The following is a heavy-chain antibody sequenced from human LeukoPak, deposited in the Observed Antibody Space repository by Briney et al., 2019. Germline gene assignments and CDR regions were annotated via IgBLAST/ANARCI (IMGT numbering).Heavy chain of an antibody. V-gene: IGHV1-2*02. CDR3: ARGMYGLDV. J-gene: IGHJ6*02. Sequence: ASVKLSCKSSGYTFTGYYIHWVRLAPGQGLEWMGWINPNSGAANYARKFQGRVTMTRDTSITTAYMEVSRLRFDDTAVYYCARGMYGLDVWGQGTTVTVSS. CDR2: INPNSGAA. CDR1: GYTFTGYY.